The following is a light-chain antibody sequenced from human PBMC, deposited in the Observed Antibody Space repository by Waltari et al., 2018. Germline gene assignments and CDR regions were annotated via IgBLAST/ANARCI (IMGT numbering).Light chain of an antibody. CDR3: QSVDSSLTGSDVV. J-gene: IGLJ2*01. CDR2: ANT. Sequence: LPGTAHKLLIYANTVRASESPGRFSGSKSGTSASLAISGLQAEGEADYYCQSVDSSLTGSDVVFGGGTKLTVL. V-gene: IGLV1-40*01.